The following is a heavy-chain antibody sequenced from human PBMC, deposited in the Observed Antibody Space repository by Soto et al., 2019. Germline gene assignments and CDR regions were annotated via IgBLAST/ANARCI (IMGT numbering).Heavy chain of an antibody. D-gene: IGHD3-16*01. V-gene: IGHV4-34*01. CDR1: GGSFSGYY. Sequence: PSETLSLTCAVYGGSFSGYYWSWIRQPPGKGLEWIGEINHSGSTNYNPSLKSRVTISVDTSKNQFSLNLYSVTAADTAVYYCARGRSVSPRFYVWCQGTLLTVYS. CDR3: ARGRSVSPRFYV. CDR2: INHSGST. J-gene: IGHJ4*02.